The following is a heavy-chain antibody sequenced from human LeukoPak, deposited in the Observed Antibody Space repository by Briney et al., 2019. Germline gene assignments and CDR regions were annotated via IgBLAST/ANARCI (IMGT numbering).Heavy chain of an antibody. J-gene: IGHJ4*02. CDR2: IKQDGSEK. D-gene: IGHD3-22*01. Sequence: GGSLRLSCAASGFTFSSYWKSWVRQAPGKGLEWVANIKQDGSEKYYVDSVKGRFTISRDNAKNSLYLQMNSLRAEDTAVYYCARDQFSGYDSRGSPFDYWGQGTLVTVSS. CDR1: GFTFSSYW. V-gene: IGHV3-7*01. CDR3: ARDQFSGYDSRGSPFDY.